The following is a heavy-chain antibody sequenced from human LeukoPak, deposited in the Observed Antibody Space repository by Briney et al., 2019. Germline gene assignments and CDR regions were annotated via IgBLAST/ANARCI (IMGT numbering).Heavy chain of an antibody. CDR1: GGSISSSSYY. Sequence: PSETLSLTCTVSGGSISSSSYYWGWIRQPPGKGLEWIGSIYYSGSTYYNPSLKSRVTISVDTSKNQFSLKLSSVTAADTAVYYCALINYYDSSGYNFDYWGQGTLVTVS. CDR3: ALINYYDSSGYNFDY. J-gene: IGHJ4*02. CDR2: IYYSGST. V-gene: IGHV4-39*01. D-gene: IGHD3-22*01.